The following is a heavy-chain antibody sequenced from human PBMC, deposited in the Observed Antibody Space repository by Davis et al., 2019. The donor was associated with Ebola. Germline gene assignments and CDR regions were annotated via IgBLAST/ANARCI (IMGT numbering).Heavy chain of an antibody. CDR1: GYTFTSYA. D-gene: IGHD4-17*01. J-gene: IGHJ6*02. Sequence: ASVKVSCKASGYTFTSYAMHWVRQAPGQRLEWMGWINAGNGNTKYSQKFQGRVTITRDTSASTAYMELSSLRSEDTAVYYCARDPQVNRPYGDYVEGMDVWGQGTTVTVSS. CDR2: INAGNGNT. CDR3: ARDPQVNRPYGDYVEGMDV. V-gene: IGHV1-3*01.